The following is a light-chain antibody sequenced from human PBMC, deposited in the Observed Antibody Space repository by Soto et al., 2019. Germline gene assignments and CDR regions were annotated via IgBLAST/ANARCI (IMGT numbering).Light chain of an antibody. V-gene: IGLV1-40*01. CDR1: TSNIGASYD. Sequence: QPVLTQPPSVSGAPGQRVTISCTGSTSNIGASYDVHWYQQFPGTAPKLLIYGNSNRPSGVPDRFSGSKSGTSASLAITGLQAEDEAEYFCQSYDSSLSGSWVFGGGTKLTVL. CDR3: QSYDSSLSGSWV. CDR2: GNS. J-gene: IGLJ2*01.